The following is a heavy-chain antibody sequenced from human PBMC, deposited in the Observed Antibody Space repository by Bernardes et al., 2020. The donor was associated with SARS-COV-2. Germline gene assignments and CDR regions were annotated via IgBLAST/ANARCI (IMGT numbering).Heavy chain of an antibody. J-gene: IGHJ1*01. CDR2: IKGDST. Sequence: GGSLRLSCLASGFTFSDYYMTWVRQGPGKGLEWISYIKGDSTYTRYADSVKGRFTISRDNAKNSLYLQMNSLRAEDTAMYYCATAGGNGADMPTILSFWGQGTLVTVSS. V-gene: IGHV3-11*06. CDR3: ATAGGNGADMPTILSF. CDR1: GFTFSDYY. D-gene: IGHD3-3*01.